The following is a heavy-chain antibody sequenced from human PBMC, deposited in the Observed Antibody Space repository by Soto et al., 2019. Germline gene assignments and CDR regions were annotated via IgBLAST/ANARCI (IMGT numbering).Heavy chain of an antibody. CDR2: ISSSSYI. J-gene: IGHJ4*02. CDR1: GFTFSSYS. D-gene: IGHD4-17*01. CDR3: ARAAIRWSYYFDY. V-gene: IGHV3-21*01. Sequence: GGSLRLSXAASGFTFSSYSMNWVRQAPGKGLEWVSSISSSSYIYYADSVKGRFTISRDNAKNSLYLQMNSLRAEDTAVYYCARAAIRWSYYFDYWGQGTLVTVSS.